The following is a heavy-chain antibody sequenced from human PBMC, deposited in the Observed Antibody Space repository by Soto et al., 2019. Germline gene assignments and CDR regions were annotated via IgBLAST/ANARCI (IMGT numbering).Heavy chain of an antibody. CDR3: AREGETDAYGGY. CDR1: GYSFTSYW. D-gene: IGHD4-17*01. J-gene: IGHJ4*02. CDR2: IDPSDSYT. Sequence: GESLKISCKGSGYSFTSYWISWVRQMPGEGLEWMGRIDPSDSYTNYSPSFQGHVTISADKSISTAYLQWSSLKASDTAMCYCAREGETDAYGGYWGQGTLVTVSS. V-gene: IGHV5-10-1*01.